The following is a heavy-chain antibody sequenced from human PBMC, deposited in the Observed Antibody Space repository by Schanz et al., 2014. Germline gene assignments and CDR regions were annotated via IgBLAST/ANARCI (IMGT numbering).Heavy chain of an antibody. D-gene: IGHD2-15*01. CDR2: ISGTGTKT. V-gene: IGHV3-23*04. CDR1: GFTFSGYA. Sequence: EVQLVESGGGLVQPGGSLRLSCAASGFTFSGYAMTWVRQAPGKGLEGVSAISGTGTKTYYADSVKSRFTISRDNSKNTVFLQMSSLRADDTALYYCAKDIGGAVAAPVYDSWGQGTLVTVSS. CDR3: AKDIGGAVAAPVYDS. J-gene: IGHJ4*02.